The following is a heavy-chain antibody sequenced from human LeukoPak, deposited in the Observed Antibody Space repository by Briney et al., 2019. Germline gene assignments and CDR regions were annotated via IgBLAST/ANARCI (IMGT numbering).Heavy chain of an antibody. Sequence: PGGSLRLSCAASGFTFSDYYMSWIRQAPGKGLEWVSYISSSGSTIYYADSVKGRFTISRDNAKNSLYLQMNSLRAEDTAVYYCARGVGVAATGTYYHYGMDVWGQGTTVAVSS. D-gene: IGHD1-26*01. CDR1: GFTFSDYY. CDR2: ISSSGSTI. V-gene: IGHV3-11*04. CDR3: ARGVGVAATGTYYHYGMDV. J-gene: IGHJ6*02.